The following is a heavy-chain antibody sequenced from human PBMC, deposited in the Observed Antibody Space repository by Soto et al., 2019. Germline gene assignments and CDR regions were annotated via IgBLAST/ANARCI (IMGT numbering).Heavy chain of an antibody. V-gene: IGHV1-8*01. CDR1: GYTFTSYD. D-gene: IGHD2-15*01. Sequence: QVQLVQSGAEVKKPGASVKVSCKASGYTFTSYDLNWVRQATGQGLEWMGWMNPNSGSTGYAQKCQGRVHLTRNTPLSTAYMQLRSLRSQDTALYYCARGHSGYCRGGPCYFFRYGLAFWGQGTTVTVSS. CDR2: MNPNSGST. J-gene: IGHJ6*02. CDR3: ARGHSGYCRGGPCYFFRYGLAF.